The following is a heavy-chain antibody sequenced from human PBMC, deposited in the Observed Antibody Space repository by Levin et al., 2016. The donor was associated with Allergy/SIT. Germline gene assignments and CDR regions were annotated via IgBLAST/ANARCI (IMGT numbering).Heavy chain of an antibody. CDR2: ISSSGSTI. CDR1: GFTFSSYE. Sequence: GGSLRLSCAASGFTFSSYEMNWVRQAPGKGLEWVSYISSSGSTIYYADSVKGRFTISRDNAKNSLYLQMNSLRAEDTAVYYCARFNYDFWSGYYYFDYWGQGTLVTVSS. CDR3: ARFNYDFWSGYYYFDY. D-gene: IGHD3-3*01. J-gene: IGHJ4*02. V-gene: IGHV3-48*03.